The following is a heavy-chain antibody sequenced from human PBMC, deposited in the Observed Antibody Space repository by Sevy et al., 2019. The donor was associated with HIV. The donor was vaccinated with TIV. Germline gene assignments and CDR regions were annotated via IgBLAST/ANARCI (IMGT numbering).Heavy chain of an antibody. V-gene: IGHV1-69*13. CDR3: ASDETSGYVPYYGMDV. CDR2: INPIFGTA. Sequence: ASVKVSCKASGGTFSSYAISWVRQAPGQGLEWMGGINPIFGTANYAQKFQGRVTITADDSTSRAYMELSSLGSEDTAVYYCASDETSGYVPYYGMDVWGQGTTVTVSS. J-gene: IGHJ6*02. D-gene: IGHD5-12*01. CDR1: GGTFSSYA.